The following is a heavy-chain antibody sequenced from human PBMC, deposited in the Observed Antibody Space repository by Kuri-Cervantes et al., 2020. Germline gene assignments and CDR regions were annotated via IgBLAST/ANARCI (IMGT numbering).Heavy chain of an antibody. CDR1: GYSISSGYY. Sequence: SETLSLTCAVFGYSISSGYYWGWIRQPPGKGLEWIGSIYHSGSTYYNPSLKSRVTISVDTSKNQFSLKLSSVTAADTAVYYCARGEGVVVVAATPYFDYWGQGTLVTVSS. CDR3: ARGEGVVVVAATPYFDY. J-gene: IGHJ4*02. D-gene: IGHD2-15*01. CDR2: IYHSGST. V-gene: IGHV4-38-2*01.